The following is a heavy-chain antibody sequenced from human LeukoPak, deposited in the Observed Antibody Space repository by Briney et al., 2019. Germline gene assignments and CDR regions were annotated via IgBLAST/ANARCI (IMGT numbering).Heavy chain of an antibody. D-gene: IGHD2-8*02. V-gene: IGHV3-23*01. CDR3: VREAGYCAGVWLKSNWFGP. CDR2: ISGSGGST. CDR1: GFTFSSYA. J-gene: IGHJ5*02. Sequence: GGSLRLSCAASGFTFSSYAMSWVRKAPGKGLEWVSAISGSGGSTYYTDSGKGRFTISRDVSKNMVYLQMYSLREEDTALYYCVREAGYCAGVWLKSNWFGPWGQGTLVTVSS.